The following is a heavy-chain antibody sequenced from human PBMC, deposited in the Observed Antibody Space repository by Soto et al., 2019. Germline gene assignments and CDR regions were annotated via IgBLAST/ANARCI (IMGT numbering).Heavy chain of an antibody. CDR1: GGSISSDDYY. J-gene: IGHJ1*01. D-gene: IGHD3-22*01. V-gene: IGHV4-30-4*01. Sequence: SETLSLTCTVSGGSISSDDYYWSWIRQAPGRGLEWIGYIHSSGSIYYNPSLKSRATMSIDTAGNQFSLKVSSVTVADAAVYYCARDLDGLHDDTSGPFPRPGWGQGTLVTVSS. CDR3: ARDLDGLHDDTSGPFPRPG. CDR2: IHSSGSI.